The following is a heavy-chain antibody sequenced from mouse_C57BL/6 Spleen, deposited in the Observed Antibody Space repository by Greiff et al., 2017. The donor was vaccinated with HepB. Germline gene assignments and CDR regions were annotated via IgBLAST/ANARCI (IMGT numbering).Heavy chain of an antibody. V-gene: IGHV1-50*01. CDR2: IDPSDSYT. J-gene: IGHJ2*01. CDR3: ASGTTGDLLFDY. CDR1: GYTFTSYW. Sequence: QVQLKQPGAELVKPGASVKLSCKASGYTFTSYWMQWVKQRPGQGLEWIGEIDPSDSYTNYNQKFKGKATLTVDTSSSTAYMQLSSLTSEDSAVYYCASGTTGDLLFDYWGQGTTLTVSS. D-gene: IGHD1-1*01.